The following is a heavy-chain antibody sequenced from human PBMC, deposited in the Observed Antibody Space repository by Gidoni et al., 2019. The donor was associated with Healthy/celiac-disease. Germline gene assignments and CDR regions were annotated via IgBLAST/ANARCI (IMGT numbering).Heavy chain of an antibody. Sequence: QVQLVESVGGLVQPGGSLSVSCAASGFTFSDYYMSWIRQAPGTGLEWVSYMSRSGSTIYYADSVKGRFTISRDNAKNSLYLQMNSLRAEDTAGYYCARDPKIDTAMAAVFDYWGQGTLVTVSS. CDR3: ARDPKIDTAMAAVFDY. J-gene: IGHJ4*02. CDR2: MSRSGSTI. V-gene: IGHV3-11*01. D-gene: IGHD5-18*01. CDR1: GFTFSDYY.